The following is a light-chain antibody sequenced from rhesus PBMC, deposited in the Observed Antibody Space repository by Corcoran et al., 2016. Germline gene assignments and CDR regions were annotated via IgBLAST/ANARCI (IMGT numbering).Light chain of an antibody. CDR2: YAS. Sequence: DIQMTQSPSSLSASVGDTVTITCRASQVISNYLAWYQQKPGKAPKPLIYYASNLESGVPSRFSGSGSGTDFTLTISSLKPEDFETYYCQQHNSYPWTFGQGTKVEIK. V-gene: IGKV1S14*01. CDR1: QVISNY. J-gene: IGKJ1*01. CDR3: QQHNSYPWT.